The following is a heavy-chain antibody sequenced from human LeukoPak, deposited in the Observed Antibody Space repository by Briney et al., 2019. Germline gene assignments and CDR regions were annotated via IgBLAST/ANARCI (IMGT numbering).Heavy chain of an antibody. D-gene: IGHD2-2*02. CDR3: ARYCSSTSCYIRNFDY. CDR2: INHSGST. CDR1: GGSFSDYY. Sequence: PSETLSLTCAVYGGSFSDYYWSWIRQPPGKGLEWIVEINHSGSTNYNPSLKSRVTISVDTSKNQFSLKLSSVTAADTAVYYCARYCSSTSCYIRNFDYWGQGTLVTVSS. V-gene: IGHV4-34*01. J-gene: IGHJ4*02.